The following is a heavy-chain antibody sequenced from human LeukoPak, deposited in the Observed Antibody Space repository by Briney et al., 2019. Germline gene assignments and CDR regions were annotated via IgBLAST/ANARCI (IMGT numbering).Heavy chain of an antibody. J-gene: IGHJ4*02. CDR1: GGSFSGYY. CDR2: INHSGST. V-gene: IGHV4-34*01. D-gene: IGHD3-10*01. CDR3: ARQPYYYGSGRKPYFYF. Sequence: SETLSLTCAVYGGSFSGYYWSWIRQPPGKGLEWIGEINHSGSTNYNPSLKSRVTISVDTSKNQFSLKLSSVTAADTAVYYCARQPYYYGSGRKPYFYFWGQGTLVPVSS.